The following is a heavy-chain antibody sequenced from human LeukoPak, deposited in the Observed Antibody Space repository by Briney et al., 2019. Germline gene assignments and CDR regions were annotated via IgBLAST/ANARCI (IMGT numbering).Heavy chain of an antibody. Sequence: PGGPLRLSCAASGFTYNNYGMHWVRQAPGKGLEWVTFISYDGSDKSYADSVKGRFIISRDNSKKTLYVQMNSLTTDDTAVYYCAKDVSTGWSFDSWGQGTLVTVSS. CDR3: AKDVSTGWSFDS. V-gene: IGHV3-30*02. CDR2: ISYDGSDK. D-gene: IGHD6-19*01. J-gene: IGHJ4*02. CDR1: GFTYNNYG.